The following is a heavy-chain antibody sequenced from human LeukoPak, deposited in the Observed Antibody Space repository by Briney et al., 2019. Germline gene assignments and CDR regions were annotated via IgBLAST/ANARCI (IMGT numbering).Heavy chain of an antibody. Sequence: ASVKVSCKASGYTFTGYYMHWVRQAPGQGLEWMGRINPNNGGTNYAQKFQGRVTMTGDTSISTAYMELSSRRSDDTAVYYCTRESGSYHGNDYWGQGTLVTVSS. CDR3: TRESGSYHGNDY. J-gene: IGHJ4*02. CDR1: GYTFTGYY. D-gene: IGHD1-26*01. V-gene: IGHV1-2*06. CDR2: INPNNGGT.